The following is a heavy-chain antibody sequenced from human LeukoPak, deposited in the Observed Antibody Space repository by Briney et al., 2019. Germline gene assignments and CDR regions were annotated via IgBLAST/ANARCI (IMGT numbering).Heavy chain of an antibody. V-gene: IGHV3-7*01. Sequence: PGGSLRLSCAASGFTFSTYWMSWVRQAPGKGLEWVANIKQDGNEKYYVDSVKGRFTISRDNAKNSLYLQMNSLRAEDTAVYYCARDPRGHSSGWYYYYFDYWGQGTLVTVSS. D-gene: IGHD6-19*01. J-gene: IGHJ4*02. CDR2: IKQDGNEK. CDR3: ARDPRGHSSGWYYYYFDY. CDR1: GFTFSTYW.